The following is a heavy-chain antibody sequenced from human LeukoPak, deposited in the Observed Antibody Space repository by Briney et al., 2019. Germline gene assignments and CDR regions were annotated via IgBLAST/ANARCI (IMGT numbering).Heavy chain of an antibody. CDR2: INPSGGST. D-gene: IGHD3-22*01. CDR1: GYTFTSYY. V-gene: IGHV1-46*01. CDR3: ARDRLYSDSSGYSYFDY. J-gene: IGHJ4*02. Sequence: ASVKVSCKASGYTFTSYYMHWVRQAPGQGLEWMGIINPSGGSTSYAQKFQGRVTMTRDTSTSTVYMELTSLRSEDTAVSYCARDRLYSDSSGYSYFDYWGQGTLVTVSS.